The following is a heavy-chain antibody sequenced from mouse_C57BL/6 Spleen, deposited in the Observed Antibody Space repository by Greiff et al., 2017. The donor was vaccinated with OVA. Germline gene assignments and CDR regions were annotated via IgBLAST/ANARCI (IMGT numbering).Heavy chain of an antibody. CDR2: IDPSDSYT. CDR1: GYTFTSYW. Sequence: VQLQQSGAELVMPGASVKLSCKASGYTFTSYWMHWVKQRPGQGLEWIGEIDPSDSYTNYNQKFKGKSTLTVDKSSSTAYMQLSSLTSEDSAVYYCASLGLFDYWGQGTTLTVSS. V-gene: IGHV1-69*01. J-gene: IGHJ2*01. CDR3: ASLGLFDY. D-gene: IGHD3-1*01.